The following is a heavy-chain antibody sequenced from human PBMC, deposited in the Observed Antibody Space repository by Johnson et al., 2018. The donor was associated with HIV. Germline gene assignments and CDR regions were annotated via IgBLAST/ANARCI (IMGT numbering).Heavy chain of an antibody. Sequence: VQLVESGGGLVQPGGSLRLSCAASGLTVSTNDINWVRQAPGKGLEWVAIIYSGDSTYYAASLEGRFTISRDKSKNTVYLQMNSLRVEDTAVYYCARDGPGDGNAMGGSGAFDIWGQGTMVTVSS. CDR3: ARDGPGDGNAMGGSGAFDI. V-gene: IGHV3-66*01. CDR1: GLTVSTND. J-gene: IGHJ3*02. CDR2: IYSGDST. D-gene: IGHD5-24*01.